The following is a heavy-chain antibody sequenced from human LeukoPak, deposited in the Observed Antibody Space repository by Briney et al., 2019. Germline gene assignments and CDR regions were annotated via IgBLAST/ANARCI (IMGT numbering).Heavy chain of an antibody. Sequence: SETLSLTCTVSGGSLGTYFWSWTRPPPGKGREWVGYIYYTGSTSYNPCLKSRVTISVDTSRNQISLMLNSVTAADTAVYYCARESWVVGELRDMRWGQGTLVTVSS. CDR2: IYYTGST. V-gene: IGHV4-59*01. CDR3: ARESWVVGELRDMR. D-gene: IGHD3-10*01. J-gene: IGHJ4*02. CDR1: GGSLGTYF.